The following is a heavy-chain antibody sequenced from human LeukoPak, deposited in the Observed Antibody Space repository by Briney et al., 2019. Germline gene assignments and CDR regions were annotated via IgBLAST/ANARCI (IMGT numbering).Heavy chain of an antibody. J-gene: IGHJ4*02. V-gene: IGHV1-2*02. Sequence: GASVKVSCKASGYTFTGYYMHWVRQAPGQGLEWMGWINPNSGGTNYAQKFQGRVTMTRDTSISTAYMELSRLRSDDTAVYYCARDAGDYYDSSGYPDYWGQGTLVTVSS. CDR2: INPNSGGT. CDR1: GYTFTGYY. CDR3: ARDAGDYYDSSGYPDY. D-gene: IGHD3-22*01.